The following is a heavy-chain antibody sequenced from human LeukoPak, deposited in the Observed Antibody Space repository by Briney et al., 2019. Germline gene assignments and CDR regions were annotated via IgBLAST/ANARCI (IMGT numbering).Heavy chain of an antibody. D-gene: IGHD6-19*01. CDR3: ARQLRGEAVAGHLQPFDY. Sequence: SETLSLTCAVYGGSFSGYYWSWIRQPPGKGLEWIGEINHSGSSNYNPSLKSRVTISVDTSKNQFSLKLSSVTAADTAVYFCARQLRGEAVAGHLQPFDYWGQGTLVTVSS. CDR1: GGSFSGYY. J-gene: IGHJ4*02. V-gene: IGHV4-34*01. CDR2: INHSGSS.